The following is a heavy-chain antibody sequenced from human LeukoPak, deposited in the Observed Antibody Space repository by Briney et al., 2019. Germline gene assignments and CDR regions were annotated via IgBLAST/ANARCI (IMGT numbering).Heavy chain of an antibody. Sequence: ASVKVSCKASGYTSTSYDINWVRQATGQGLEWTGWMNPNSGNTGYAQKFQGRVTMTRNTSISTAYMELSSLRSEDTAVYYCARGLQAKKYQLLLVYWGQGTLVTVSS. V-gene: IGHV1-8*01. J-gene: IGHJ4*02. CDR3: ARGLQAKKYQLLLVY. CDR1: GYTSTSYD. CDR2: MNPNSGNT. D-gene: IGHD2-2*01.